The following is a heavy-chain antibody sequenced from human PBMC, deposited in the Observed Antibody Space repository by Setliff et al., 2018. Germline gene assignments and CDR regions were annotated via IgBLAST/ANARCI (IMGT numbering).Heavy chain of an antibody. D-gene: IGHD2-15*01. CDR1: GFTFSSYN. CDR3: ARASLGKFGSAVEYFHH. CDR2: ISDTSAFI. Sequence: PGGSLRLSCAASGFTFSSYNMNWVRQAPGKGLEWVSYISDTSAFIYYADSVKGRFTISRDNAKNTLYLQMNSLRADDTAVYYCARASLGKFGSAVEYFHHWGQGTLVTVSS. V-gene: IGHV3-21*05. J-gene: IGHJ1*01.